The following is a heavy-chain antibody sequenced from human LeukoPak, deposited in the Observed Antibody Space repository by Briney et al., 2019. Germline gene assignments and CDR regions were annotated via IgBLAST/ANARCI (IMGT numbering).Heavy chain of an antibody. CDR2: IYHSGST. J-gene: IGHJ4*02. V-gene: IGHV4-30-2*01. D-gene: IGHD1-1*01. CDR1: GGSISSGGYS. CDR3: ARAKGRFGLERARRFDY. Sequence: SETLSLTCAVSGGSISSGGYSWSWIRQPPGKGLEWIGYIYHSGSTYYNPSLKSRVTISVDRSKNQFSLKLSSVTAADTAVYYCARAKGRFGLERARRFDYWGQGTLVTVSS.